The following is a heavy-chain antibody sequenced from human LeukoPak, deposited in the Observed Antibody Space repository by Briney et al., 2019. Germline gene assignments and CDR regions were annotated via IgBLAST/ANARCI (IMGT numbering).Heavy chain of an antibody. CDR2: ISWDGGST. D-gene: IGHD4-17*01. CDR1: GFTFDDYT. CDR3: AKAISGDYYYYMDV. Sequence: GGSLRLSCAASGFTFDDYTMHWVRQAPGKGLEWVSLISWDGGSTYYADSVKGRFTISRDNSKNSLYLQMNSLRTEDTALYYCAKAISGDYYYYMDVWGKGTTVTVSS. J-gene: IGHJ6*03. V-gene: IGHV3-43*01.